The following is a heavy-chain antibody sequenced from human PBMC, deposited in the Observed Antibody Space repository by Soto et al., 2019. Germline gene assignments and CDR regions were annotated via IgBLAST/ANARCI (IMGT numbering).Heavy chain of an antibody. CDR1: WYTFTRYN. CDR3: ARKGDLDSDKWFDP. V-gene: IGHV1-3*01. Sequence: GASVKVSFKTSWYTFTRYNIHLVRPAPGQRLEWMGWINAGNGNTKYSQKFQGRVTITADESTSTAYMELSSLRSEDTAVYYCARKGDLDSDKWFDPWGQGTLVTVSS. CDR2: INAGNGNT. D-gene: IGHD3-3*01. J-gene: IGHJ5*02.